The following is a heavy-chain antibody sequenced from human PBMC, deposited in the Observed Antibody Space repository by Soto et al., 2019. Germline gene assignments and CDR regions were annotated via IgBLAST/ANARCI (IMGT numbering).Heavy chain of an antibody. J-gene: IGHJ4*02. CDR2: ISSSSSYI. V-gene: IGHV3-21*01. Sequence: GGSLRLSCAASGFTFSSYSMNWVRQAPGKGLEWVSSISSSSSYIYYADSVKGRFTISRDNAKNSLYLQMNSLRAEDTAVYYCARDLGELRPTYYFDYWGQGTLVTVSS. CDR3: ARDLGELRPTYYFDY. D-gene: IGHD1-7*01. CDR1: GFTFSSYS.